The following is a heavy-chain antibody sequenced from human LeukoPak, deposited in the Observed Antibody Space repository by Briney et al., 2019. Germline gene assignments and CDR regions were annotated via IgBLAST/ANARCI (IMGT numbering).Heavy chain of an antibody. CDR2: VTGGGGTT. V-gene: IGHV3-23*01. CDR3: AKDSPLVGYTSVWSSNSFDR. CDR1: GFTFRSYA. J-gene: IGHJ4*02. Sequence: PGGALRLSCVASGFTFRSYAMSWVRQAPGKGLEWVSTVTGGGGTTHYADSVKGRFTISRDNSQNTVYLQLNSLRADDTAVYYGAKDSPLVGYTSVWSSNSFDRWGQGTLVTVSS. D-gene: IGHD6-19*01.